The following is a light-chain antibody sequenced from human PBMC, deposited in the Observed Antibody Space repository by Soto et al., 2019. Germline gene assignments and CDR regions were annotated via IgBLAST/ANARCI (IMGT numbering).Light chain of an antibody. V-gene: IGKV3-20*01. CDR2: GAS. CDR3: QQYGSSPQWT. CDR1: QSVSSSY. Sequence: IGLSLSPGTLSLSPGERATLSCRAIQSVSSSYLAWYQQKPGQAPRLLIYGASSRATGIPDRFSGSGSGTDFTLTISRLEPEDFAVYYCQQYGSSPQWTFGQGSKVYIK. J-gene: IGKJ1*01.